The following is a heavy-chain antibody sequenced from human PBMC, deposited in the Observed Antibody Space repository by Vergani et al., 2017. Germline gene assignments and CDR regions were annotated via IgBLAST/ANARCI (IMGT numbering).Heavy chain of an antibody. V-gene: IGHV4-38-2*01. CDR1: GFSIDRGFY. CDR2: IYERGHV. J-gene: IGHJ4*02. D-gene: IGHD3-10*01. CDR3: ARSGGGQIRGPFDY. Sequence: QVQLQESGPGLVKPSETLSLTCDVSGFSIDRGFYWGWIRQTPGKGLEWIGSIYERGHVYYNPSLLSRVVISVDTSKNRFSLNLSSVTAADTAGYYCARSGGGQIRGPFDYWGQGGLVTVSS.